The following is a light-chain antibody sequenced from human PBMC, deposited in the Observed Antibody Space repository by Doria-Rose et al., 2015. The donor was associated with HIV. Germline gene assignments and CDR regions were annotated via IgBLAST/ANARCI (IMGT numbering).Light chain of an antibody. J-gene: IGLJ1*01. Sequence: QTVVTQEPYASGSPGQSFTISCTGTSSDVGGYNYVSWYQQHPGKAPKLMIYEVNKRPSGVPDRFSGSKSGNTASLTVSGLQAEDEADYYCSSYAGRNNFDNYGFGTGTKVTVL. V-gene: IGLV2-8*01. CDR1: SSDVGGYNY. CDR3: SSYAGRNNFDNYG. CDR2: EVN.